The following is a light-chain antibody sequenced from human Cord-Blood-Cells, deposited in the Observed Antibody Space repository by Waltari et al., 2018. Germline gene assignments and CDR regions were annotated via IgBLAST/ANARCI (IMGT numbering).Light chain of an antibody. CDR2: GKN. CDR3: NSRDSSGNHLYV. CDR1: SIRSYY. Sequence: SSELTQDPAVSVALGQTVRITCQGDSIRSYYESLYQQKPGQAPVLVIYGKNNRPSGIPDRFSGSSSGNTASLTITGAQAEDEADYYCNSRDSSGNHLYVFGTGTKVTVL. V-gene: IGLV3-19*01. J-gene: IGLJ1*01.